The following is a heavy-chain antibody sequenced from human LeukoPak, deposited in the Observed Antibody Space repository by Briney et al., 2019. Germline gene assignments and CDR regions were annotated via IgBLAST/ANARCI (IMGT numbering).Heavy chain of an antibody. J-gene: IGHJ6*03. D-gene: IGHD3-10*01. CDR2: IYYSGST. CDR1: GGSISSSSYY. Sequence: PSETLSLTCTVSGGSISSSSYYWGWIRQPPGKGLEWIGSIYYSGSTYYNPSLKSRVTISVDTSKNQFSLKLSSVTAADTAVYYCARQLYGSGSYLIYYYYYMDVWGKGTTVTISS. V-gene: IGHV4-39*01. CDR3: ARQLYGSGSYLIYYYYYMDV.